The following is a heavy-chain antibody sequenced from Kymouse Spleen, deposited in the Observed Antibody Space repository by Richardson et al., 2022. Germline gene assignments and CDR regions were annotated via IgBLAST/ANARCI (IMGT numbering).Heavy chain of an antibody. J-gene: IGHJ3*02. CDR2: IYSGGST. CDR3: ARSYSYGYSAFDI. V-gene: IGHV3-53*01. Sequence: EVQLVESGGGLIQPGGSLRLSCAASGFTVSSNYMSWVRQAPGKGLEWVSVIYSGGSTYYADSVKGRFTISRDNSKNTLYLQMNSLRAEDTAVYYCARSYSYGYSAFDIWGQGTMVTVSS. CDR1: GFTVSSNY. D-gene: IGHD5-18,IGHD5-18*01.